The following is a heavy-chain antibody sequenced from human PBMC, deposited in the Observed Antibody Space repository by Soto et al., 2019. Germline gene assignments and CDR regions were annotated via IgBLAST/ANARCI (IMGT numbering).Heavy chain of an antibody. Sequence: QVQLQESGPGLVKPSQTLSLTCTVSGGSISSGDYYWSWIRQPPGKGLEWIGYIYYSGSTYYNPSLKRRVTISVDTSKNQFSLKLSSVTAADTAVYYCARGLTGYENYFDYWGQGTLVTVSS. CDR2: IYYSGST. CDR3: ARGLTGYENYFDY. CDR1: GGSISSGDYY. J-gene: IGHJ4*02. V-gene: IGHV4-30-4*01. D-gene: IGHD3-9*01.